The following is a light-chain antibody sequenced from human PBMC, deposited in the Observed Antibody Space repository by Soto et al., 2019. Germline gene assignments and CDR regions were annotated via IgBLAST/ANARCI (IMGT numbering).Light chain of an antibody. CDR2: EVS. CDR1: SSDVGGYNY. J-gene: IGLJ2*01. V-gene: IGLV2-8*01. CDR3: SSYSGRNNVV. Sequence: QSVLTQPPSASGSPGQSVTISCTGTSSDVGGYNYVSWYQQHPGKAPKLIIYEVSKRPSGVPDRFSGSKSGNTASLTVSGLQAEDGADYYASSYSGRNNVVFGGGTKLTVL.